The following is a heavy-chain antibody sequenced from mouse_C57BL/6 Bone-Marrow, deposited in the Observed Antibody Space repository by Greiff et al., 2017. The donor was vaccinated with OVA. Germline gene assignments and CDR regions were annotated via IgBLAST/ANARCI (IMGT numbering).Heavy chain of an antibody. CDR2: IDPSSGDT. V-gene: IGHV1-62-3*01. CDR1: GYTFTSYG. Sequence: QVQLQESGAELVKPGASVKLSCTASGYTFTSYGMNWVKQRPGQGLEWIGKIDPSSGDTNYNEKFKGKATLTVDKSSSTAYMQLSSLTSEDSAVYYCARNNGNDGASWYFDGWGTGTTVTVSS. CDR3: ARNNGNDGASWYFDG. J-gene: IGHJ1*03. D-gene: IGHD2-2*01.